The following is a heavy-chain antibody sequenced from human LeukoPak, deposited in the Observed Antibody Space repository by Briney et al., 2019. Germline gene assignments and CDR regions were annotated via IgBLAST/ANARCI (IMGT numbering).Heavy chain of an antibody. V-gene: IGHV1-69-2*01. J-gene: IGHJ5*02. Sequence: ASVKVSCKASGYTFTDYYMHWVQQAPGKGLEWMGLVDPEDGETIYAEKFQGRVTITADTSTDTAYMELSSLRSEDTAVYYCAINRRTYRTRIADNWFDPWGQGTLVTVS. CDR1: GYTFTDYY. CDR2: VDPEDGET. CDR3: AINRRTYRTRIADNWFDP. D-gene: IGHD6-13*01.